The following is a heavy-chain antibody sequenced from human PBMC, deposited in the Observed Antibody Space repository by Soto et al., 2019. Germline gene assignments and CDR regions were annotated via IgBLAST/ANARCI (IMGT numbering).Heavy chain of an antibody. J-gene: IGHJ4*02. CDR1: GFTLSSYD. Sequence: GGSLRLSCAASGFTLSSYDMQWVRQAPGKGLEWVATISFDGNKKFYADSVMGRFTISRDNSKNMLSLQMNSLRVEDTAIYYCVRAGYSGSYSSWWGQGTQVTVSS. D-gene: IGHD1-26*01. V-gene: IGHV3-33*05. CDR2: ISFDGNKK. CDR3: VRAGYSGSYSSW.